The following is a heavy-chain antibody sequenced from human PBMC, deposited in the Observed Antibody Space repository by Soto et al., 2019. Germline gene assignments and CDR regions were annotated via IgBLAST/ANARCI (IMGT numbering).Heavy chain of an antibody. CDR3: ATSGLYCSGGSCYSDLPDAFDI. J-gene: IGHJ3*02. V-gene: IGHV1-24*01. CDR1: VYTLTELS. D-gene: IGHD2-15*01. CDR2: FDPEDGET. Sequence: ASVKVSCKVSVYTLTELSMHWVRQAPGKGLEWMGGFDPEDGETIYAQKFQGRVTMTEDTSTDTAYMELSSLRSEDTAVYYCATSGLYCSGGSCYSDLPDAFDIWGQGTMVTVSS.